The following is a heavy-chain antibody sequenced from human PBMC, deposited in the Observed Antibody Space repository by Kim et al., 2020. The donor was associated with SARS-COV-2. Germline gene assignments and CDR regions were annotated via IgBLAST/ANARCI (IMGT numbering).Heavy chain of an antibody. CDR3: ARDLVLELQSGFWFDP. J-gene: IGHJ5*02. D-gene: IGHD1-7*01. CDR1: GYTFTGYY. V-gene: IGHV1-2*06. CDR2: INPNSGGT. Sequence: ASVKVSCKASGYTFTGYYMHWVRQAPGQGLEWMGRINPNSGGTNYAQKFQGRVTMTRDTSISTAYMELSRLRSDDTAVYYCARDLVLELQSGFWFDPWGQGTLVTVSS.